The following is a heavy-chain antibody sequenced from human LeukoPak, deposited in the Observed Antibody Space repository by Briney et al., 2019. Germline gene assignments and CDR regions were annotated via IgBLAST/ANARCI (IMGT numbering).Heavy chain of an antibody. Sequence: GGSLRLSCAASGFTFSSYGMHWVRQTPGKGLEWVAFIRHDGSYQQYADSVKGRFTVSRDNSKDTVYLQMNSLRTEDTAVYYCAKNRDSSDYPRDFDYWGQGTLVTVSS. CDR3: AKNRDSSDYPRDFDY. J-gene: IGHJ4*02. V-gene: IGHV3-30*02. CDR2: IRHDGSYQ. CDR1: GFTFSSYG. D-gene: IGHD6-19*01.